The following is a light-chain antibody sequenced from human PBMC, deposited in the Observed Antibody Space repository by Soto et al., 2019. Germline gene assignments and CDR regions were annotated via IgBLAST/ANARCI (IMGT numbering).Light chain of an antibody. J-gene: IGKJ1*01. Sequence: EIVLSQSPCTLSLSPGERATLSCRASQSVSSSYLAWYQQKPGQAPRLLIHGASTRAPGSPDRFSGGGTGTDFYLNISRVEPEDFVMYYCQQYGRSKRWTFGQGTKVDIK. CDR2: GAS. CDR3: QQYGRSKRWT. V-gene: IGKV3-20*01. CDR1: QSVSSSY.